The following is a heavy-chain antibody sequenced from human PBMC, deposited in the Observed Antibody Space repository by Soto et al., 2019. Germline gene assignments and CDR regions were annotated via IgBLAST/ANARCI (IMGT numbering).Heavy chain of an antibody. CDR3: AKDTSSSPCYMDV. V-gene: IGHV3-23*01. Sequence: EVQVLESGGGSVQPGGSLRLSCAASGFTFSNFAMSWVRHAPGKGLEWVSEITGSTGTTYYADSVRGRFIISRDNSQNTPHLQMNSLRPEDTAVYYCAKDTSSSPCYMDVWGKGTTVTVSS. CDR1: GFTFSNFA. J-gene: IGHJ6*03. CDR2: ITGSTGTT. D-gene: IGHD2-2*01.